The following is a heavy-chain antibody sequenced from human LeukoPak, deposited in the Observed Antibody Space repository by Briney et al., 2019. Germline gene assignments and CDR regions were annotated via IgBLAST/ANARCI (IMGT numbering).Heavy chain of an antibody. J-gene: IGHJ4*02. Sequence: ASVTVSCKASVYTFTGYYMHWVGQAPGQGLERMGWINPNSGGTNYAQKFQGRVTMTRDTSISTAYMELSRLRSDDTAVYYCARVKEWTIFGVVNRVFDYWGQGTLVTVSS. CDR1: VYTFTGYY. CDR2: INPNSGGT. D-gene: IGHD3-3*01. V-gene: IGHV1-2*02. CDR3: ARVKEWTIFGVVNRVFDY.